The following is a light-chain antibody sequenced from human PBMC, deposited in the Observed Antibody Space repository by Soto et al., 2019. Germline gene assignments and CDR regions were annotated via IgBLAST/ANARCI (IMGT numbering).Light chain of an antibody. CDR3: MQGTHWPYT. CDR1: QGLLHSNGDTF. J-gene: IGKJ2*01. Sequence: DVVMTQSPLPLPVTLGQSASISCRSSQGLLHSNGDTFLSWFQQRPGQSPRRLIYQVSNRDSGVPDRFSGSGSGTDFTLTISRVEAEDVGIYYCMQGTHWPYTFGQGTKLEI. CDR2: QVS. V-gene: IGKV2-30*02.